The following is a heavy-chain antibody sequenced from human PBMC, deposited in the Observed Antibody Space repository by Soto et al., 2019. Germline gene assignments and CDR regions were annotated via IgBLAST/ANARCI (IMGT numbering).Heavy chain of an antibody. CDR2: IIPIFGTA. V-gene: IGHV1-69*13. CDR1: GGTFSSYA. J-gene: IGHJ6*02. CDR3: ARSMGIAAAGPYYYYYGMDV. Sequence: SVKVSCKASGGTFSSYAISWVRQAPGQGLEWMGGIIPIFGTANYAQKFQGRVTITADESTSTAYMELSSLRYEDTAVYYCARSMGIAAAGPYYYYYGMDVWGQGTTVTVSS. D-gene: IGHD6-13*01.